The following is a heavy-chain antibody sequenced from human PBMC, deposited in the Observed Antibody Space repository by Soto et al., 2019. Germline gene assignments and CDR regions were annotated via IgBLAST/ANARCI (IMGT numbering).Heavy chain of an antibody. CDR3: AREGYSNYVRGYYYYYGMEV. CDR1: GYTFTSYG. D-gene: IGHD4-4*01. V-gene: IGHV1-18*01. Sequence: ASVKVSCKASGYTFTSYGISWVRQAPGQGLGWLGWISAYNGNTNYAQKLQVRVTMTTDTSTITAYIELRSLRSDDTAVYYCAREGYSNYVRGYYYYYGMEVLGQGTTVTV. CDR2: ISAYNGNT. J-gene: IGHJ6*02.